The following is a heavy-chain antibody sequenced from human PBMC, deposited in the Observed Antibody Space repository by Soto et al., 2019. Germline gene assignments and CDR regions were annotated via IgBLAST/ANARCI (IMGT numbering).Heavy chain of an antibody. Sequence: EVQLVETEGGLIQPGGSLRLSCAASGFTVSSNYMSWVRQAPGKGQEWVSVIYSGGSTYYADSVKGRFTISRDNSKNTLYLQMNSLRAEDTAVYYCAIISHSLTGYSSGWYSDYWGQGTLVTVSS. V-gene: IGHV3-53*02. CDR3: AIISHSLTGYSSGWYSDY. J-gene: IGHJ4*02. D-gene: IGHD6-19*01. CDR1: GFTVSSNY. CDR2: IYSGGST.